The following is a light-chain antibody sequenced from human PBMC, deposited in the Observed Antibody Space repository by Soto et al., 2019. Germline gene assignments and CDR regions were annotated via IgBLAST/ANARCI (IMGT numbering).Light chain of an antibody. J-gene: IGKJ5*01. CDR1: KGIRDD. Sequence: DLQMTQSPSSLSASLGDRVIIXXRASKGIRDDLGWYQQKPGKAPKSXIYAASSLQSGVPSRFSGSGAGTDFTLTISSLQPEDFATYYCQQSYSTPITFGQGTRLEIK. CDR2: AAS. V-gene: IGKV1-39*01. CDR3: QQSYSTPIT.